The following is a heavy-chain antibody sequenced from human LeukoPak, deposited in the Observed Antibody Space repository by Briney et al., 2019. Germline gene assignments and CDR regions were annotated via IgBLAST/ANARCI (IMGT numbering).Heavy chain of an antibody. D-gene: IGHD4-17*01. V-gene: IGHV1-69*05. CDR3: ASGKYGLRSWFDP. CDR1: GGTFNRYA. CDR2: ITPIFGAA. J-gene: IGHJ5*02. Sequence: ASVKVSCKASGGTFNRYAVTWVRQAPGQGLEWMGGITPIFGAANYAQKFQGRVTITTDESTNTAYMELTSLTSEDTAVYYCASGKYGLRSWFDPWGRGTLVTVSP.